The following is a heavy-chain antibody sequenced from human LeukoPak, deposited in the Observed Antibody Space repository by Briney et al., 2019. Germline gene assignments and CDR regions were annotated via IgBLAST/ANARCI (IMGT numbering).Heavy chain of an antibody. D-gene: IGHD5-18*01. CDR1: GYNFATYW. V-gene: IGHV5-51*01. CDR3: ARRACSYEDQEYYFDY. CDR2: IYVDDSDT. Sequence: GESLKISCKGSGYNFATYWIGWVRQMPGKGLDWMGIIYVDDSDTRYSPSFQGQVAISVDKSISTAYLQWSSLKASDTAMYYCARRACSYEDQEYYFDYWGQGTLVTVSS. J-gene: IGHJ4*02.